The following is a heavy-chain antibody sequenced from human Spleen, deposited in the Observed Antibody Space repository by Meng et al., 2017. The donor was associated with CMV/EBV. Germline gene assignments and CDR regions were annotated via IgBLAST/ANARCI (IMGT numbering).Heavy chain of an antibody. CDR3: AHRDYCSGGTCTFDY. V-gene: IGHV2-5*02. J-gene: IGHJ4*02. CDR1: GCSLSTSGVS. CDR2: IDWDDEK. D-gene: IGHD2-15*01. Sequence: SGCSLSTSGVSVGWIRQPPGKALEWLALIDWDDEKRYSPSLKSRLTITKDTSKNQVVLTMTNMDPVDTATYYCAHRDYCSGGTCTFDYWGQGTLVTVSS.